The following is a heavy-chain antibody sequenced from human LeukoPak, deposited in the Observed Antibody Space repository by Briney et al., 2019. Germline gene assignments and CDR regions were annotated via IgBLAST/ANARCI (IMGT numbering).Heavy chain of an antibody. CDR3: ARSLRDSGDLDY. Sequence: GGSLRLSCAASGFTFSSYAMHWVRQAPGKGLEWVAVISYDGSNKYYADSVKGRFTISRDNSKNTLYLQMNSLRAEDTAVYYCARSLRDSGDLDYWGQGTLVTVSS. CDR1: GFTFSSYA. CDR2: ISYDGSNK. D-gene: IGHD3-16*01. J-gene: IGHJ4*02. V-gene: IGHV3-30-3*01.